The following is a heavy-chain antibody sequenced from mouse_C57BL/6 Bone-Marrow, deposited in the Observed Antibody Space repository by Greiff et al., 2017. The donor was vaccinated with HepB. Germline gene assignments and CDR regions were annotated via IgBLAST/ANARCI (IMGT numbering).Heavy chain of an antibody. CDR3: ARSCYYGSSPPFAY. Sequence: VKLMESGAELARPGASVKLSCKASGYTFTSYGISWVKQRTGQGLEWIGAIYPRSGNPYYNEKFKGKATLTADKSSSTAYMELRSLTSEDSAVYFGARSCYYGSSPPFAYWGQGTLVTVSA. V-gene: IGHV1-81*01. D-gene: IGHD1-1*01. J-gene: IGHJ3*01. CDR2: IYPRSGNP. CDR1: GYTFTSYG.